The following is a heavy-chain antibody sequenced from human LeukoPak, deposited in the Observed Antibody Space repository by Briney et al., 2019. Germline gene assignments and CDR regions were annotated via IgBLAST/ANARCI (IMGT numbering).Heavy chain of an antibody. V-gene: IGHV4-38-2*01. Sequence: PSETLSLTCAVSGYSISSGYYWGWIRQPPGKGLEWIGSIYYSGSTYYNPSLKSRVTISVDTSKNQFSLKLSSVTAADTAVYYCASPNFDYWGQGTLVTVSS. J-gene: IGHJ4*02. CDR3: ASPNFDY. CDR2: IYYSGST. CDR1: GYSISSGYY. D-gene: IGHD2-8*01.